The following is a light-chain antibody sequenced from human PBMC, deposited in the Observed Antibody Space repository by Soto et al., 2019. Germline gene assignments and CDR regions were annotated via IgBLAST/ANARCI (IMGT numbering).Light chain of an antibody. CDR3: NSYTSSTSRPYV. CDR2: EVS. Sequence: QSALTQPASVSGSPGQSITTSCTGTTNDFGGYNYVSWYQQHPGKAPKLLIFEVSSRPSGVSNRFSGSKSGNTASLTISALQAEDEADYFCNSYTSSTSRPYVFGTGTKVTVL. V-gene: IGLV2-14*01. J-gene: IGLJ1*01. CDR1: TNDFGGYNY.